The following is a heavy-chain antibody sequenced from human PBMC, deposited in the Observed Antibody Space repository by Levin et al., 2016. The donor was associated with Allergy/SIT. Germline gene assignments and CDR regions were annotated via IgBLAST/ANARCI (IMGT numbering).Heavy chain of an antibody. CDR2: ISYDGSNQ. J-gene: IGHJ4*02. Sequence: LSLTCAASGFTFSTYGMHWVRQAPGKGLEWVAVISYDGSNQFYADSVEGRFTISRDNSKNTLYLQMNSLRPEDTAIYYCAKDLRQWLFYFDSWGQGSLVTVSS. D-gene: IGHD6-19*01. CDR1: GFTFSTYG. CDR3: AKDLRQWLFYFDS. V-gene: IGHV3-30*18.